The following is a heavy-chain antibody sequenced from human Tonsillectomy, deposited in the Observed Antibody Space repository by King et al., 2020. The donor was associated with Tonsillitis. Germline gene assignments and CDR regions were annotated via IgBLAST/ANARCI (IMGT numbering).Heavy chain of an antibody. V-gene: IGHV1-18*04. CDR1: GYTFINYG. D-gene: IGHD2-15*01. Sequence: VQLVESGAEVKKPGASVKVSCKASGYTFINYGISWVRQAPGQGLKWMGWISPYNGNTNYAQNRQGRVTMTTDTSTSTAYMELRSLRSDDTAVYYCARDAKWLLPGNDAFDIWGQGTMVTVSS. CDR3: ARDAKWLLPGNDAFDI. CDR2: ISPYNGNT. J-gene: IGHJ3*02.